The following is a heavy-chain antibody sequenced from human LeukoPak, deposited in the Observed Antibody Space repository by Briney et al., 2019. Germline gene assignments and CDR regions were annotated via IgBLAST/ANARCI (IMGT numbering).Heavy chain of an antibody. CDR3: ARRGNYFDY. CDR2: IYYSGSA. V-gene: IGHV4-59*12. Sequence: SETLSLTCTVSGGSISSYYRSWIRQPPGKGLEWIGYIYYSGSANYNPSLKSRVTISVDTSKNQFSLKLSSVTAADTAVYYCARRGNYFDYWGQGTLVTVSS. CDR1: GGSISSYY. D-gene: IGHD3-10*01. J-gene: IGHJ4*02.